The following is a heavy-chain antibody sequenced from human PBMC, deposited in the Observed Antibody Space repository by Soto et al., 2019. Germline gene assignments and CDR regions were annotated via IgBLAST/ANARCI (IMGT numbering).Heavy chain of an antibody. CDR3: ARGGGGYCSSTSCFYFDY. J-gene: IGHJ4*02. D-gene: IGHD2-2*01. V-gene: IGHV3-23*01. Sequence: EVQLLESGGGLVQPGGSLRLSCAASGFTFSNYAMSWVRQAPGKGLEWVSAISGSGVSTYYADSVKGRFTISRDNSKNTLSLQMNSLGSEDTAVYYCARGGGGYCSSTSCFYFDYWGQGTLVTVSS. CDR2: ISGSGVST. CDR1: GFTFSNYA.